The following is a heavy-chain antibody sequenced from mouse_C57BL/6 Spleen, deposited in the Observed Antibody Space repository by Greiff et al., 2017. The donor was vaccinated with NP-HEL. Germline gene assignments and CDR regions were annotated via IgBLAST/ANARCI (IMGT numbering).Heavy chain of an antibody. V-gene: IGHV1-52*01. Sequence: QVQLKQPGAELVRPGSSVKLSCKASGYTFTSYWMHWVKQRPIQGLEWIGNIDPSDSETHYNQKFKDKATLTVDKSSSTAYMQLSSLTSEDSAVYYCAGGHYAMDYWGQGTSVTVSS. CDR3: AGGHYAMDY. J-gene: IGHJ4*01. CDR2: IDPSDSET. CDR1: GYTFTSYW.